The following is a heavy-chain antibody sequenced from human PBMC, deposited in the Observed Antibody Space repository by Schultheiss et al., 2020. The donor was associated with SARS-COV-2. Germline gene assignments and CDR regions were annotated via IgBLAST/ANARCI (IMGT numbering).Heavy chain of an antibody. CDR1: GFTVSSNY. CDR2: ISSSGSTI. Sequence: GGSLRLSCAASGFTVSSNYMSWVRQAPGKGLEWISYISSSGSTIYYADSVKGRFTISRDNAKNTLYLQMNSLRAEDTAVYYCAREDIVVVDGMNVWGQGTTVTVS. V-gene: IGHV3-11*04. J-gene: IGHJ6*02. CDR3: AREDIVVVDGMNV. D-gene: IGHD2-2*01.